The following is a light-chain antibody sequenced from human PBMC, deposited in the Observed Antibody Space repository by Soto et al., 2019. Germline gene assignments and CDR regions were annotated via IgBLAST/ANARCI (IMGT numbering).Light chain of an antibody. CDR3: SSYTSSSTLV. CDR2: DVS. CDR1: SSDIGDYNY. V-gene: IGLV2-14*01. J-gene: IGLJ1*01. Sequence: QSVLTQPASVSGSPGQSITISCVGTSSDIGDYNYVSWYQQHPGKVPKVIIYDVSNRPSGVSYRFSGTKSGNTASLTISGLQAEDEADYYSSSYTSSSTLVFGTGTKLTVL.